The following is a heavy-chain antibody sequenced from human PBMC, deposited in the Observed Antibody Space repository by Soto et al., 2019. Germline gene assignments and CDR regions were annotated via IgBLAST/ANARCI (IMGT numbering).Heavy chain of an antibody. CDR1: GFTFDDYA. Sequence: GGSLRLSCAASGFTFDDYAMHWVRQAPGKGLEWVSGISWNSGSIGYADSVKGRFTISRDNSKNTLYLQMNSLRAEDTAVYYCARESYRYGMDVWGQGTTVTVSS. D-gene: IGHD3-10*01. V-gene: IGHV3-9*01. CDR2: ISWNSGSI. CDR3: ARESYRYGMDV. J-gene: IGHJ6*02.